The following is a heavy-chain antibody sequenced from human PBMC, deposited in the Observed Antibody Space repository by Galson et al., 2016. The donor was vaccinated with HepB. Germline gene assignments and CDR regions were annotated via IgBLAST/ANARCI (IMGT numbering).Heavy chain of an antibody. Sequence: SLRRSCAASGFTFSTYSMTWVRQAPGKGLEWISYISSSSSGSFYADSVKGRFTISRDNAKHSLYLKMSSLTDDDTAVYYCARGEIGTLPSYYFGMDVWGQGTTVTVSS. J-gene: IGHJ6*02. CDR2: ISSSSSGS. CDR3: ARGEIGTLPSYYFGMDV. V-gene: IGHV3-48*02. CDR1: GFTFSTYS. D-gene: IGHD1-1*01.